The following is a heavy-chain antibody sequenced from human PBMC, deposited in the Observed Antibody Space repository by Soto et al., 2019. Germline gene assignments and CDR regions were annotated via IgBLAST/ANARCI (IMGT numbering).Heavy chain of an antibody. J-gene: IGHJ4*02. D-gene: IGHD1-7*01. Sequence: ALVKVSWKVSGYPLPELSIHWVRQAPGKRLEWMGGFDPEDGETIYAQKFQGRVTMTEDTSTDTAYMELSSLRSEDTAVYYCATKWGNWNYERVYRWDFDYWGQGTLVTVSS. CDR3: ATKWGNWNYERVYRWDFDY. CDR2: FDPEDGET. V-gene: IGHV1-24*01. CDR1: GYPLPELS.